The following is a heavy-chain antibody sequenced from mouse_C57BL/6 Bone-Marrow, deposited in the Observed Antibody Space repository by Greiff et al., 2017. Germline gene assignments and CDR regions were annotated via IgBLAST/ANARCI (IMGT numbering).Heavy chain of an antibody. J-gene: IGHJ2*01. CDR2: IDPSDSYT. CDR1: GYTFTSYW. D-gene: IGHD1-1*01. CDR3: ARGYYGYFDY. V-gene: IGHV1-69*01. Sequence: QVQLQQPGAELVMPGASVKLSCKASGYTFTSYWLHWVKQRPGQGLEWIGEIDPSDSYTNYNQKFTGKSTLTVDKSSSTAYMQLSSLTSEDSAVYYCARGYYGYFDYWGQGTTLTVSS.